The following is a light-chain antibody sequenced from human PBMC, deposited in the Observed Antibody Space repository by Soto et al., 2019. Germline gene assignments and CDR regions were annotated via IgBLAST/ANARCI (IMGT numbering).Light chain of an antibody. CDR3: QQYGSSPRT. Sequence: EIVLTQSPGTLSLSPGERATLSCRASQSVSGSYLAWYQQKPGQPPRLLIYGASSRATGIPDRFSGSGSGTDFPLSISRLEPEEFAVYYWQQYGSSPRTFGQGTKVEIK. CDR2: GAS. J-gene: IGKJ1*01. V-gene: IGKV3-20*01. CDR1: QSVSGSY.